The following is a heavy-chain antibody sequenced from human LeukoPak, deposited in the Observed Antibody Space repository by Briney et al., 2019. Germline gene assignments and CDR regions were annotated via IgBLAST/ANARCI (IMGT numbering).Heavy chain of an antibody. CDR3: ARAAARSGSVGFDP. CDR1: DYTIKSDYY. V-gene: IGHV4-38-2*01. Sequence: SETLSLMCAVSDYTIKSDYYWAWIRQSPGKGLEWIGTIFHSGTSYYNPSLRSRLTISVDSSKNHFSLRLSAVTAADTAVYYCARAAARSGSVGFDPWGQGTLVTVSS. D-gene: IGHD1-26*01. CDR2: IFHSGTS. J-gene: IGHJ5*02.